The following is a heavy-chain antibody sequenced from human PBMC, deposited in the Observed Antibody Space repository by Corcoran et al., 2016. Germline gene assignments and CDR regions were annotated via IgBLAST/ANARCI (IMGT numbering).Heavy chain of an antibody. D-gene: IGHD5-18*01. CDR2: IYYSGST. Sequence: QVQLQESGPGLVKPSETLSLTCTVSGGSVSSGSYYWSWIRQPPGKGLEWIGYIYYSGSTNYNPSLKSRVTISVDTSKNQFSLKLSSVTAADTAVYYCARISTAMVLIDYWGQGTLVTVSS. J-gene: IGHJ4*02. CDR3: ARISTAMVLIDY. CDR1: GGSVSSGSYY. V-gene: IGHV4-61*01.